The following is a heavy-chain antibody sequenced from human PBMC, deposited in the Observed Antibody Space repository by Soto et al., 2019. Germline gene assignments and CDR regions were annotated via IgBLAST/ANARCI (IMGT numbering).Heavy chain of an antibody. Sequence: GESLKISRKGSGYSFTSYWNSWVRQMPGKGLEWMGRIDPSDSYTNYSPSFQGHVTISADKPISTAYLQWSSLKASDTAMYYCARRDCSSTSCYSYGSYYYYYGMDVWGQGTTVTVSS. CDR1: GYSFTSYW. J-gene: IGHJ6*02. V-gene: IGHV5-10-1*01. CDR3: ARRDCSSTSCYSYGSYYYYYGMDV. CDR2: IDPSDSYT. D-gene: IGHD2-2*01.